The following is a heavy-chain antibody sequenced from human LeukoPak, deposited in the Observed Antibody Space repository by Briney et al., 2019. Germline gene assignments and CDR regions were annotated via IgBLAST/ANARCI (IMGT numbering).Heavy chain of an antibody. CDR2: ISYDGTNR. CDR3: ARRELPQEYYFDY. CDR1: GFAFSSFV. D-gene: IGHD1-26*01. V-gene: IGHV3-30-3*01. Sequence: PGGSLRLSCAASGFAFSSFVMHWVRQAPGRGLEWVAVISYDGTNRYYADSVKGRFTISRDNSKNTLYLQMNSLRAEDTAVYYCARRELPQEYYFDYWGQGTLVTVSS. J-gene: IGHJ4*02.